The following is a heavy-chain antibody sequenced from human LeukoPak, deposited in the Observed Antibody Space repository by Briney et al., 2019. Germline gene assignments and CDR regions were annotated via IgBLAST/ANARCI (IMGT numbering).Heavy chain of an antibody. CDR1: GFTFSSYS. CDR2: ISSSSSYI. Sequence: GGSLRLSCAASGFTFSSYSMNWVRQAPGKGLEWVSSISSSSSYIYYADSVKGRFTISRDNAKNSLYLQMNSLRAEDTAVYYCAREVYYYDSSGYPKHTPAFDIWGLGTMVTVSS. J-gene: IGHJ3*02. D-gene: IGHD3-22*01. V-gene: IGHV3-21*01. CDR3: AREVYYYDSSGYPKHTPAFDI.